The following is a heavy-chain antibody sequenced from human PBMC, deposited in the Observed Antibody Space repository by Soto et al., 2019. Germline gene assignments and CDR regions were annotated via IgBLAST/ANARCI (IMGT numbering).Heavy chain of an antibody. J-gene: IGHJ4*02. D-gene: IGHD1-1*01. CDR1: SDSTNINFYW. Sequence: PSETLSLTCSASSDSTNINFYWWGWIRQPPGKRLEWIGIIHYRGTTYYNPSLTSRVTISVNRAKNQFSLDLSSVTAADTAVYFCVRHVQVEGSSLLDSWGQGTLVTVSS. CDR3: VRHVQVEGSSLLDS. V-gene: IGHV4-39*01. CDR2: IHYRGTT.